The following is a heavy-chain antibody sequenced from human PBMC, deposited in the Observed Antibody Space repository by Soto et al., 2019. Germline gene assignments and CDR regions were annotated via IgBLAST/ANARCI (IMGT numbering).Heavy chain of an antibody. J-gene: IGHJ4*02. CDR1: GFTFSSYA. Sequence: GGSLRLSCAASGFTFSSYAMSRVRQAPGKGLEWVSAISGSGGSTYYADSVKGRFTISRDNSKNTLYLQMNSLRAEDTAVYYCAKSPYYGSGSYYPFDYWGQGTLVTVSS. CDR2: ISGSGGST. D-gene: IGHD3-10*01. CDR3: AKSPYYGSGSYYPFDY. V-gene: IGHV3-23*01.